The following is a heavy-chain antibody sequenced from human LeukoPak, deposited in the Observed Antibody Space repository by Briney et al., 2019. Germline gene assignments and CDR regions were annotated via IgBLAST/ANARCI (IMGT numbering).Heavy chain of an antibody. J-gene: IGHJ1*01. CDR1: GGSISSYY. Sequence: SETLSLTCTVSGGSISSYYWSWIRQPAGKGLEWIGRVYTDGTTSYNPSLKSRVTMSVDTSKNQFSLNLNSVTAADTAVYYCARTGYSSSWYSIEYFQHWGQGTLVTVSS. V-gene: IGHV4-4*07. D-gene: IGHD6-13*01. CDR3: ARTGYSSSWYSIEYFQH. CDR2: VYTDGTT.